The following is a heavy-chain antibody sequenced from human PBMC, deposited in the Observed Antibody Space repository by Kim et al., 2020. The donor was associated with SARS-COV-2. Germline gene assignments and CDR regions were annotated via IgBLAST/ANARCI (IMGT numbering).Heavy chain of an antibody. CDR1: GFTFSTYG. CDR3: ARDRGNPKYYYFYYGMDV. D-gene: IGHD4-4*01. J-gene: IGHJ6*02. Sequence: GGSLRLSCAVSGFTFSTYGMNWVRQAPGKGLEWVSYISSSSSTIYYADSVKGRFTISRDNSKNSLYLQMNSLRDEDTAVYFCARDRGNPKYYYFYYGMDVWGQGTTVTVSS. CDR2: ISSSSSTI. V-gene: IGHV3-48*02.